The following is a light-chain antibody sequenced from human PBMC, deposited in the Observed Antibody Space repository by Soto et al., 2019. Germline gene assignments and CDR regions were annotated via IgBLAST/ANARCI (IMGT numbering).Light chain of an antibody. V-gene: IGKV3D-15*01. CDR2: QTS. J-gene: IGKJ1*01. CDR1: QYINTR. Sequence: EIVLTQSPATLSSFPGDRVTLSCRASQYINTRLAWYQHRPGQAPRLLIYQTSLRAAGIPARFSASGSGTEFTLTINSLQSEDFAVYFCQQYNNWPTFGQGTKVDIK. CDR3: QQYNNWPT.